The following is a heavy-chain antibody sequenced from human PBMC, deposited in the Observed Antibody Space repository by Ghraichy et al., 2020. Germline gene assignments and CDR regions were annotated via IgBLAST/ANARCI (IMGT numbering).Heavy chain of an antibody. CDR3: ARDSRYCSGGSCYFDY. CDR1: GGTFSSYA. Sequence: SVKVSCKASGGTFSSYAISWVRQAPGQGLEWMGGIIPIFGTANYAQKFQGRVTITADESTSTAYMELSSLRSEDTAVYYCARDSRYCSGGSCYFDYWGQGTLVTVSS. V-gene: IGHV1-69*13. D-gene: IGHD2-15*01. CDR2: IIPIFGTA. J-gene: IGHJ4*02.